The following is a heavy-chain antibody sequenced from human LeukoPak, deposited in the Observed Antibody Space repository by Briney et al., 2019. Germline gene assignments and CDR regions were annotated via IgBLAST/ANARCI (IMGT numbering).Heavy chain of an antibody. CDR2: IYSNGDT. CDR1: GVYITNGLYF. D-gene: IGHD6-19*01. Sequence: PSETLSLTCTVSGVYITNGLYFWNWIRQPAGKGLEWIGRIYSNGDTNYNPSLKSRVTISQDRTRNQFSLKLSSVTAADTAVYYCARHRRVIAVDGKAFDYWGQGTLVTVSS. CDR3: ARHRRVIAVDGKAFDY. V-gene: IGHV4-61*02. J-gene: IGHJ4*02.